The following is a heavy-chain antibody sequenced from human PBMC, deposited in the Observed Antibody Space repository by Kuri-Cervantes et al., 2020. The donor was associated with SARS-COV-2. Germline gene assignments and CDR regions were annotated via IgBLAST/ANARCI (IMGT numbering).Heavy chain of an antibody. Sequence: GGSLRLSCEASGFTLTYRWMAWFRQAPGKGLEWVAAIKADGGEMVYVDSAKGRFTISRGNAKNSVFLQMNSVRIEDTSLYFCAWGRGWTFDIWGRGTMVTVSS. J-gene: IGHJ3*02. CDR1: GFTLTYRW. CDR3: AWGRGWTFDI. CDR2: IKADGGEM. V-gene: IGHV3-7*04. D-gene: IGHD3-3*01.